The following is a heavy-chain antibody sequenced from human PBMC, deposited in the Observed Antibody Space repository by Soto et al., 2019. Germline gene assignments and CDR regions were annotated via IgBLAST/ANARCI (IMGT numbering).Heavy chain of an antibody. CDR3: ARDRGITIFGVVTNAFDI. D-gene: IGHD3-3*01. Sequence: QVQLVQSGAEVKKPGASVKVSCKASGYTFTSYGISWVRQAPGQGLEWMGWISAYNGNTNYAQKLEGRVTMTTDTSTSTAYMELRSLRSDDTAVYYCARDRGITIFGVVTNAFDIWGQGTMVTVSS. CDR1: GYTFTSYG. CDR2: ISAYNGNT. J-gene: IGHJ3*02. V-gene: IGHV1-18*01.